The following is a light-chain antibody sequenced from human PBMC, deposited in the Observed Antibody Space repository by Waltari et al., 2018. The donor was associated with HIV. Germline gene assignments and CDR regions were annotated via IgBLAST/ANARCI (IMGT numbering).Light chain of an antibody. CDR2: RNI. CDR3: ASWDDSLGGRWV. V-gene: IGLV1-47*01. Sequence: QSVLTQPPSTSGTPGQTVTISCSGTRSDIGTNYVSWYQQVPGTAPKLLIYRNIQRPSGVPARFSGSKSGTSASLAISGLRSEDEAHYHCASWDDSLGGRWVFGGGTKLTVL. J-gene: IGLJ3*02. CDR1: RSDIGTNY.